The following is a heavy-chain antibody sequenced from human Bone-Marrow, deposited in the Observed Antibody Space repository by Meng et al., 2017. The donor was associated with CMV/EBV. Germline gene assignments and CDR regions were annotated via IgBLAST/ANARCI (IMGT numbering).Heavy chain of an antibody. CDR1: GYTFTSYD. J-gene: IGHJ5*02. CDR2: MNPNSGNT. CDR3: ARGLYYDILTGYYTLNWFDP. D-gene: IGHD3-9*01. V-gene: IGHV1-8*01. Sequence: ASVKVSCKASGYTFTSYDINWVRQATGQGLEWMGWMNPNSGNTGYAQKFQGRVTITRNTSISTAYMELSSLRSEDTAVYYCARGLYYDILTGYYTLNWFDPWGQGTLVTVSS.